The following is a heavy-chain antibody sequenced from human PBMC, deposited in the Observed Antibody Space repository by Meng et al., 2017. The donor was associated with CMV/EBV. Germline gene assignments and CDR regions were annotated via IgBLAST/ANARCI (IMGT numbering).Heavy chain of an antibody. J-gene: IGHJ4*02. CDR1: GCTFSSYS. D-gene: IGHD1-26*01. Sequence: EVQLVEPGGGLVKPGGSLRLSCAASGCTFSSYSMNWVRQAPGKGLEWVSSISSSSSYIYYADSVKGRFTISRDNAKNSLYLQMNSLRAEDTAVYYCARDGGSRGYYFDYWGQGTLVTVST. CDR2: ISSSSSYI. CDR3: ARDGGSRGYYFDY. V-gene: IGHV3-21*01.